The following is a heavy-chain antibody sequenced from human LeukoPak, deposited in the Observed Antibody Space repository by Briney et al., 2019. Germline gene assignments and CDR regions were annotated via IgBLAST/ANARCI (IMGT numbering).Heavy chain of an antibody. J-gene: IGHJ4*02. CDR3: ASRHCSGGGCYFAGADPFDY. CDR2: IYSGGNI. Sequence: GGSLRLSCAASGFTVSNTYMSWVRQAPGKGLEWVSVIYSGGNIYYIDSVKGRFTISRDTSKNTLYLQMNSLRAEDTAVYFCASRHCSGGGCYFAGADPFDYWGQGTLVTVSP. D-gene: IGHD2-15*01. CDR1: GFTVSNTY. V-gene: IGHV3-53*01.